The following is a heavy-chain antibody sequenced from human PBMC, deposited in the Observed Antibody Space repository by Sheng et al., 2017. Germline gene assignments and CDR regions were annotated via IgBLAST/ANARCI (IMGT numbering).Heavy chain of an antibody. D-gene: IGHD4-17*01. J-gene: IGHJ3*01. CDR1: GYSISSGYY. Sequence: QVQLQESGPGLVKPSETLSLTCAVSGYSISSGYYWGWIRQPPGKGLEWIGSIYHSGSTYYNPSLKSRVTISVDTSKNQFSLKLSSVTAADTAVYYCARADLDYGDYFHDAFDXW. CDR2: IYHSGST. CDR3: ARADLDYGDYFHDAFDX. V-gene: IGHV4-38-2*01.